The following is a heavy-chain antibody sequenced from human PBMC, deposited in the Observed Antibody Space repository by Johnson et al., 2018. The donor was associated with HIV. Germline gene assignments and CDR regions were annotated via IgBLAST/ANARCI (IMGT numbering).Heavy chain of an antibody. V-gene: IGHV3-64*07. CDR1: GFTFDDYG. D-gene: IGHD2-15*01. CDR2: IASLGDNT. CDR3: ARRRDTVNIWQESFDV. Sequence: EVQLVESGGGVVRPGGSLRLSCVASGFTFDDYGMSWVRQAPGKGLEHVATIASLGDNTYYADSVKGRFTISRDNFKNMLYLQMGSLRPDDTAVYYCARRRDTVNIWQESFDVWGQGTVVTGSS. J-gene: IGHJ3*01.